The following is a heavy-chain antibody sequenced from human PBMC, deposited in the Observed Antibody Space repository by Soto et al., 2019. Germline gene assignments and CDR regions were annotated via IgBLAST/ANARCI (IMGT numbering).Heavy chain of an antibody. CDR2: ISAYNDYT. CDR1: GYTFISYG. D-gene: IGHD3-10*01. Sequence: QVQLVQSGAEVKKPGSSVKVSCKASGYTFISYGISWVRQAPGQGLEWMGWISAYNDYTNYAQKLQGRVTMTTDTSPRIAYLGLRSLSSDDTAVSFCAREGYYSGSGSYSPPRYYGMDVWGQGTTVTVSS. J-gene: IGHJ6*02. CDR3: AREGYYSGSGSYSPPRYYGMDV. V-gene: IGHV1-18*01.